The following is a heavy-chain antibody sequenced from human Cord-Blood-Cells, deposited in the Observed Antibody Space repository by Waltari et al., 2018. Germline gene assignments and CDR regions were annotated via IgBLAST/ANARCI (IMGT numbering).Heavy chain of an antibody. CDR2: INHSGST. V-gene: IGHV4-34*01. CDR3: ARHAWYSSSFFDY. CDR1: GGSFSGYY. D-gene: IGHD6-13*01. J-gene: IGHJ4*02. Sequence: QVQLQQWGAGLLKPSETLSLTCAVYGGSFSGYYWSWIRQPPGKGLEWIGEINHSGSTNNNPSLKSRVTISVDTSKNQFSLKLSSGTAADTAVYYCARHAWYSSSFFDYWGQGTLVTVSS.